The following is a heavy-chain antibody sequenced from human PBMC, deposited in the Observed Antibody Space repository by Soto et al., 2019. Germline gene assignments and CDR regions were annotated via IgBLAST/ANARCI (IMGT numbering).Heavy chain of an antibody. CDR1: GASTSSTIHY. Sequence: QLQLQESGPGLLKPSETLSLTCSVSGASTSSTIHYWGWIRQPPGKGLEWLGSLSHSGNTHYTPSLKSRLIISADKSKNQFSLTLTTVTPADTAVYFCARHMDYNILTGYFDWGQGTLVTVSS. CDR2: LSHSGNT. J-gene: IGHJ4*02. D-gene: IGHD3-9*01. V-gene: IGHV4-39*01. CDR3: ARHMDYNILTGYFD.